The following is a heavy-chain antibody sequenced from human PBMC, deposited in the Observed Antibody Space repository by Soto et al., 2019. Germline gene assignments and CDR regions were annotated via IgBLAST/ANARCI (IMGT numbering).Heavy chain of an antibody. J-gene: IGHJ6*02. Sequence: ASVKVSCKASGYTFTGYYMHWVRHAPGQGLEWMGWINPNSGGTNYAQKFQGWVTMTRDTSISTAYMELSRLRSDDTAVYYCARDQSPIGITMVRGVRGGYYGMDVWGQGTTGTVS. V-gene: IGHV1-2*04. D-gene: IGHD3-10*01. CDR1: GYTFTGYY. CDR2: INPNSGGT. CDR3: ARDQSPIGITMVRGVRGGYYGMDV.